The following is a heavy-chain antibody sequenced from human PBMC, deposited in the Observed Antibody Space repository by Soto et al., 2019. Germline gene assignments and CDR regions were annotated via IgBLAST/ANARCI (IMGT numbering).Heavy chain of an antibody. CDR3: ARDVVGATTEYFQH. Sequence: EVQLVESGGGLVQPGGSLRLSCAASGFTVSSNYMSWVRQAPGKGLVWVSVIYSGGGTYYADSVKGRFTISRDNSKNTQYLQMNSLRAEDTAVYYCARDVVGATTEYFQHWGQGTLVTVSS. CDR1: GFTVSSNY. CDR2: IYSGGGT. J-gene: IGHJ1*01. V-gene: IGHV3-66*01. D-gene: IGHD1-26*01.